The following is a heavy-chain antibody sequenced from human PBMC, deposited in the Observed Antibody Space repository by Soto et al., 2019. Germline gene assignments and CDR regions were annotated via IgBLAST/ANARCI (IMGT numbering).Heavy chain of an antibody. CDR3: GRCTSTSCHLGSDY. Sequence: QVQLVESGGGVVQPGRSLRLSCAASGFTFSSYAMHWVRQAPGKGLEWVAVISYDGNSKYYADSVKGRFTISRDSSKNTLYLQMNSLGAADTAVYYCGRCTSTSCHLGSDYWGQGTLVTVSS. CDR1: GFTFSSYA. J-gene: IGHJ4*02. CDR2: ISYDGNSK. V-gene: IGHV3-30-3*01. D-gene: IGHD2-2*01.